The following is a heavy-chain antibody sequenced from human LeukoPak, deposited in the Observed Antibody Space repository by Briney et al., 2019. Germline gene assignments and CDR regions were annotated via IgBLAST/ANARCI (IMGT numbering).Heavy chain of an antibody. CDR2: IIPIFGTA. D-gene: IGHD3-10*01. CDR1: GGTFSSYA. V-gene: IGHV1-69*01. J-gene: IGHJ4*02. CDR3: ARSDYYGSGRHDY. Sequence: SVKVSCKASGGTFSSYAISWVRQAPGQGLEWMGGIIPIFGTANYAQKFQGRVTITADESTSTAYMELSRLRSDDTAVCCCARSDYYGSGRHDYWGQGTLVTVSS.